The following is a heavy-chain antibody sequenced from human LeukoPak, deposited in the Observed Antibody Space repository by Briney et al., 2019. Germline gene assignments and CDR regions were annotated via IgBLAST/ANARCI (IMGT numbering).Heavy chain of an antibody. CDR1: GYTFSGYY. V-gene: IGHV1-2*02. Sequence: ASVKVSCNACGYTFSGYYMHWVRQAPGQGLESMGWINSLSGATNYASNFQGRVTFSRDNSISTAYMDLTSLRSDDTAIYYCARGRGGATTGFDHWGEGTLVIVSS. CDR3: ARGRGGATTGFDH. D-gene: IGHD1-26*01. CDR2: INSLSGAT. J-gene: IGHJ4*02.